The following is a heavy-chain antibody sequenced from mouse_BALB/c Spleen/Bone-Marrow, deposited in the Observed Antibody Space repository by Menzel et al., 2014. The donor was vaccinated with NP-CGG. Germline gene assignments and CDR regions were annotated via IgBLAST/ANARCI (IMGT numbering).Heavy chain of an antibody. V-gene: IGHV1-5*01. CDR2: TYPGNSDT. CDR3: TRWNYYGSSYDY. Sequence: EVKVVESGTVLARPGASVKMSCKASGYTFTSYWMHWVKQRPGQGLEWIGATYPGNSDTSYNQKFKGKAKLTAVTSTSTAYMELSSLTNEDSAVYYCTRWNYYGSSYDYWGQGTTPTVSS. CDR1: GYTFTSYW. D-gene: IGHD1-1*01. J-gene: IGHJ2*01.